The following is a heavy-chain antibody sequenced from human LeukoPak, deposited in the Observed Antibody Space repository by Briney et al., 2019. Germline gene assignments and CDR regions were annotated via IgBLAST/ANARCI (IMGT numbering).Heavy chain of an antibody. J-gene: IGHJ4*02. CDR3: AKDLEYYYDSSGYYYDY. CDR1: GFTLSSYA. V-gene: IGHV3-23*01. CDR2: ISGSGGST. D-gene: IGHD3-22*01. Sequence: PGGSLRLSCAASGFTLSSYAMSWVRQAPGKGLEWVSAISGSGGSTYYADSVKGRFTISRDNSKNTLYLQMNSLRAEDTAVYYCAKDLEYYYDSSGYYYDYWGQGTLVTVSS.